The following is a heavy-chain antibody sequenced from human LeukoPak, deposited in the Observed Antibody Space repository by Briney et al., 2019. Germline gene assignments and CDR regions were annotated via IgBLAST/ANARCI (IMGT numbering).Heavy chain of an antibody. CDR3: ARDGYNLRGYYYYYMDV. CDR2: IYTSGST. J-gene: IGHJ6*03. Sequence: SETLSLTCTVSGGSISSYYWSWIRQPAGKGLEWIGRIYTSGSTNYNPSLKSRVTMSVDTSKNQFSLKLSSVTAADTAVYYCARDGYNLRGYYYYYMDVWGKGTTVTVSS. D-gene: IGHD5-24*01. V-gene: IGHV4-4*07. CDR1: GGSISSYY.